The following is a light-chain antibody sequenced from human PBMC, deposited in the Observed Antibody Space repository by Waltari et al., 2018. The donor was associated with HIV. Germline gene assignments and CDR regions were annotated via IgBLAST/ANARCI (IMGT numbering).Light chain of an antibody. CDR2: EVS. J-gene: IGLJ1*01. Sequence: QSALTQPASVSGSPGQSITISCTGTSSDVGAYKFVSWYQQHPGKAPKLIIYEVSTRPAGFSNRFSASKSGNTASLTISGLQAEDEADYYCTSYTTSITYVFGTGTKVTVL. CDR1: SSDVGAYKF. CDR3: TSYTTSITYV. V-gene: IGLV2-14*01.